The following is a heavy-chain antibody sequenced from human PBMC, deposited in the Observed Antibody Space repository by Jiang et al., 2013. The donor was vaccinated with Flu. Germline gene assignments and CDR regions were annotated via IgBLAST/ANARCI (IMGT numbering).Heavy chain of an antibody. D-gene: IGHD4-11*01. CDR3: ARERYSTVDY. CDR1: GGSISSYY. V-gene: IGHV4-59*01. CDR2: IYYSGST. J-gene: IGHJ4*02. Sequence: GLVKPSETLSLTCTVSGGSISSYYWSWIRQPPGKGLEWVGYIYYSGSTNYNPSLKSRVTISVDTSKNQFSLKLSSVTAADTAVYYCARERYSTVDYWGQGTLVTVSS.